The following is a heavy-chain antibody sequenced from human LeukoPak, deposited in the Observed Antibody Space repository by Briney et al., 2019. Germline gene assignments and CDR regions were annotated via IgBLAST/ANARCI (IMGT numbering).Heavy chain of an antibody. J-gene: IGHJ4*02. D-gene: IGHD3-22*01. CDR1: GGSISSSNW. V-gene: IGHV4-30-4*01. CDR3: ARGEQYYYDSSGYSYYFDY. CDR2: IYYSGST. Sequence: SETLSLTCAVSGGSISSSNWWSWVRQPPGKGLEWIGYIYYSGSTYYNPSLKSRVTISVDTSKNQFSLKLSSVTAADTAVYYCARGEQYYYDSSGYSYYFDYWGQGTLVTVSS.